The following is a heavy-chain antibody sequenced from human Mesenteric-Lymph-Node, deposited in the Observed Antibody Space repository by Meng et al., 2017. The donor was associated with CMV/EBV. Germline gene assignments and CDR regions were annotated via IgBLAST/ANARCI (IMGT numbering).Heavy chain of an antibody. J-gene: IGHJ4*02. CDR2: ISGSGDK. CDR1: GFTFSSSA. V-gene: IGHV3-23*01. D-gene: IGHD5-12*01. Sequence: GESLKISCAASGFTFSSSAMAWVRQAPGKGLEWVSSISGSGDKYYADSVKGRFAISKDSSKNILYLQMNTLRAEDTALYYCARDVPYTGWRGFDYWGQGTLVTVSS. CDR3: ARDVPYTGWRGFDY.